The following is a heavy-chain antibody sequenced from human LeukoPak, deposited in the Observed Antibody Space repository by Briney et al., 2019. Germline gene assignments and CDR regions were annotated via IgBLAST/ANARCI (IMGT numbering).Heavy chain of an antibody. CDR1: GFTFSSYG. Sequence: GGSLRLSCAASGFTFSSYGMHWVRQAPGKRLEWVAFIRYDGSNKYYADSVKGRFTISRDNSKNTLYLQMNSLRAEDTAVYYCAKDPHDFCSGYYDYWGQGTLVTVSS. V-gene: IGHV3-30*02. D-gene: IGHD3-3*01. J-gene: IGHJ4*02. CDR3: AKDPHDFCSGYYDY. CDR2: IRYDGSNK.